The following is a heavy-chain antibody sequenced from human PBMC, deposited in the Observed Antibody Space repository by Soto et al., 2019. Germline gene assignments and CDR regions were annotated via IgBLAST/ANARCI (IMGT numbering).Heavy chain of an antibody. Sequence: PSETLSLTCTVSGGSISSGGYYWSWIRQNPGKGLEWIGYVYYTGTTYYNPSLKSRVAVSVDTSKNHFSLNLSSVSAADTAVYYCARYYGDGRGYVDYWAQGTLVTVSS. CDR1: GGSISSGGYY. J-gene: IGHJ4*02. V-gene: IGHV4-31*03. CDR3: ARYYGDGRGYVDY. D-gene: IGHD4-17*01. CDR2: VYYTGTT.